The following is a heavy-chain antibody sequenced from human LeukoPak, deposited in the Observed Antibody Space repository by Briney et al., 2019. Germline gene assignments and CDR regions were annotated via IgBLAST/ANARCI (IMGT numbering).Heavy chain of an antibody. CDR2: IYKNGGT. V-gene: IGHV4-4*07. CDR3: ARAREWLIPGYFDL. D-gene: IGHD6-19*01. Sequence: SETLSLTCTVSGGSISSYYWSWIRQSAGKGLEWIGRIYKNGGTYYNPSLKSRVTMSVDTSKNQFSLKLNSVTAADTALYYCARAREWLIPGYFDLWGRGSLVTVSS. J-gene: IGHJ2*01. CDR1: GGSISSYY.